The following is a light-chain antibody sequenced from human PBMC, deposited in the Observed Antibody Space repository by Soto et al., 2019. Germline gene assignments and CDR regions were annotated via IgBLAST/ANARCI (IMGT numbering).Light chain of an antibody. CDR3: QQYGRSPPEFT. CDR1: QTISSNY. V-gene: IGKV3-20*01. CDR2: GAS. J-gene: IGKJ3*01. Sequence: EIVLTQSPGTLSLSAGERATLSCRASQTISSNYLAWYQQKPGQAPRLRIFGASYRATGIPDRFSGSGSGTDFTLTISRLEPEDFAVYYCQQYGRSPPEFTFGPGTKVDIK.